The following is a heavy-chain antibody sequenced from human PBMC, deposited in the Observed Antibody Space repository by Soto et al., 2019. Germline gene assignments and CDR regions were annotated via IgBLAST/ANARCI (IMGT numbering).Heavy chain of an antibody. CDR3: VRDRSSFTGTAGDY. J-gene: IGHJ4*02. D-gene: IGHD1-7*01. Sequence: EVQLVESGGGLVLRGGSLRLSCAASGFTFSSHWMHWVRQVPGKGLVWVSRIKTDATSISYADSVKGRFTVSRDNAKSTLYLQMNSLRAEDTALYYCVRDRSSFTGTAGDYWGQGTLVTVSS. CDR2: IKTDATSI. V-gene: IGHV3-74*01. CDR1: GFTFSSHW.